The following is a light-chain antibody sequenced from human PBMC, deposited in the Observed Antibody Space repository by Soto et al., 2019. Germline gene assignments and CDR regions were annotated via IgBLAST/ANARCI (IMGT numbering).Light chain of an antibody. V-gene: IGKV3-11*01. J-gene: IGKJ5*01. Sequence: EIVMTPSPATLSVSPRARPTLSCRASQSVSINLAWYQQKPGQAPRLLIYDASNRATGIPARFSGSGSGTDFTLTISSLEPEDFATYYCQQSYTTPRTFGQGTRLEI. CDR3: QQSYTTPRT. CDR2: DAS. CDR1: QSVSIN.